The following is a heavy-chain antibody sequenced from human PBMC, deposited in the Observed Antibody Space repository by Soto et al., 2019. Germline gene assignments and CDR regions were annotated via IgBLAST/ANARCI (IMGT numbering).Heavy chain of an antibody. D-gene: IGHD3-3*01. Sequence: PSGTLSLTCAVYGGSFSGYYWSWIRQPPGKGLEWIGEINHSGSTNYNPSLKSRVTISVDTSKNQFSLKLSSVTAADTAVYYCARGSPTPSYDFWHVKSRKHQASDDYWGQGTLVTVSS. CDR2: INHSGST. V-gene: IGHV4-34*01. J-gene: IGHJ4*02. CDR3: ARGSPTPSYDFWHVKSRKHQASDDY. CDR1: GGSFSGYY.